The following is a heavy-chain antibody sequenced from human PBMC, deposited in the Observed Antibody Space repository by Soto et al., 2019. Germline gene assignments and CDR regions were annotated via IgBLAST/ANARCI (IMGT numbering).Heavy chain of an antibody. CDR2: IYYSGRT. D-gene: IGHD3-10*01. J-gene: IGHJ6*02. V-gene: IGHV4-30-4*01. CDR1: GGSISSGDYY. CDR3: ARDTAYGSGSYRRDYYYYGMDV. Sequence: QVQLQESGPGLVKPSQTLSLTCTVSGGSISSGDYYWSWIRQPPGKGLEWVGYIYYSGRTYYNPSLKSRVTISVGTSKNQLSLKLSSVTAADTAVYYCARDTAYGSGSYRRDYYYYGMDVWGQGTTVTVSS.